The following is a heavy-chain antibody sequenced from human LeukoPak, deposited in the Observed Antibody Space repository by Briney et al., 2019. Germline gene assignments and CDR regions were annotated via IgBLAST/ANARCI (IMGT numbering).Heavy chain of an antibody. CDR1: GFTFRSYA. CDR3: AIDYLGQLVMFDV. V-gene: IGHV3-23*01. CDR2: VTGDGETT. Sequence: PGGSLRLSCAASGFTFRSYAMSWVRQAPGKGLEWVSSVTGDGETTFYADSVKGRFSVSRDNSRNTLFLTMNSLRVEDTALYYCAIDYLGQLVMFDVWGQGTMVTVSS. J-gene: IGHJ3*01. D-gene: IGHD6-13*01.